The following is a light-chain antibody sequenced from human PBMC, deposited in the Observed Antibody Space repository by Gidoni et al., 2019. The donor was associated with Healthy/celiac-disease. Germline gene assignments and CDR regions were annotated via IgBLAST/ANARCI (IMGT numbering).Light chain of an antibody. CDR3: QQYNNWPPYT. CDR2: GAS. J-gene: IGKJ2*01. V-gene: IGKV3-15*01. CDR1: QRVSSN. Sequence: EIVMTQSLATLSVAPGERATLSCRASQRVSSNLAWYQQKPGQAPRLLIYGASTRATGIPARFSGSGSGTEFTLTISSLQSEDFAVYYCQQYNNWPPYTFGQGTKLEIK.